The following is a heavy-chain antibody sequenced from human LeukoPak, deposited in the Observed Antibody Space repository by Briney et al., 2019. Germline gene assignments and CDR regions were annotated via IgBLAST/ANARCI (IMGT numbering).Heavy chain of an antibody. J-gene: IGHJ4*02. CDR1: GFTFSSYG. CDR2: ISYDGSNK. Sequence: GRSLRLSCAASGFTFSSYGMHWVRQAPGKGLEWVAVISYDGSNKYYADSVKGRFTISRDNSKNTLYLQMNSLRAEDTAVYYCAKDWGSSWTYFDYWGQGTLVTVSS. CDR3: AKDWGSSWTYFDY. V-gene: IGHV3-30*18. D-gene: IGHD6-13*01.